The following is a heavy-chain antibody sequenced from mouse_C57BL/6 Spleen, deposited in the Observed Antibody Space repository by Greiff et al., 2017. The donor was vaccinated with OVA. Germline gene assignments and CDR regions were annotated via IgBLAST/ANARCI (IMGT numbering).Heavy chain of an antibody. CDR2: IDPSDSET. CDR1: GYTFTSYW. CDR3: ARSFITTVVATGFDY. D-gene: IGHD1-1*01. V-gene: IGHV1-52*01. J-gene: IGHJ2*01. Sequence: VQLQQPGAELVRPGSSVKLSCKASGYTFTSYWMHWVKQRPIQGLEWIGNIDPSDSETHYNQKFKDKATLTVDKSSSSAYMQLSSLTSEDSAVYYCARSFITTVVATGFDYWGQGTTLTVSS.